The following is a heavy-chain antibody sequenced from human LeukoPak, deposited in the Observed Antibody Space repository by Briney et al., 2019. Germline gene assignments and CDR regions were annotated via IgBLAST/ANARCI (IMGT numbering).Heavy chain of an antibody. J-gene: IGHJ4*02. CDR1: GLTFSTYS. D-gene: IGHD6-19*01. V-gene: IGHV3-23*01. CDR3: AKDVAPDSGWDLDY. Sequence: PGGSLRLSCAVSGLTFSTYSMTWVREGTGKRLEWVSSIYNSGAKIFYADSVKGRFTISRDNSKNMPYLQMNSLRVDNTAVYYCAKDVAPDSGWDLDYWGQGTLVTVSS. CDR2: IYNSGAKI.